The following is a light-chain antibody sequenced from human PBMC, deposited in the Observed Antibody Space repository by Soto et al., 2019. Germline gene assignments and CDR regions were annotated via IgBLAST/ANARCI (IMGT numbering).Light chain of an antibody. CDR3: SSYAASNNFDVV. Sequence: QSVLTQPPSASGSPGQSVTISCTGTRSDVGGYNYVSWYQQYPGRAPKLMIYEVTKRPSGVPDRFSGSKSGNTASLTVSGLQAEDEADYYCSSYAASNNFDVVFGGGTKLTVL. J-gene: IGLJ3*02. CDR1: RSDVGGYNY. V-gene: IGLV2-8*01. CDR2: EVT.